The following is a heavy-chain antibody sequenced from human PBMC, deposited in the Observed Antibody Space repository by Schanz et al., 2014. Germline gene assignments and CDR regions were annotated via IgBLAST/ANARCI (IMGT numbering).Heavy chain of an antibody. CDR1: GFTFSQYG. J-gene: IGHJ4*02. CDR2: ISYDGTNE. Sequence: QVFLAESGGGVVQPGRSLRLSCAASGFTFSQYGMHWVRQAPGKGLEWVAVISYDGTNEYYAESVKGRFTISRDNAKNTFYLHMNSLRNEDTAVYFCAKDRGDGYSNGIFQYCGLGTLVTVSS. V-gene: IGHV3-30*18. CDR3: AKDRGDGYSNGIFQY. D-gene: IGHD5-18*01.